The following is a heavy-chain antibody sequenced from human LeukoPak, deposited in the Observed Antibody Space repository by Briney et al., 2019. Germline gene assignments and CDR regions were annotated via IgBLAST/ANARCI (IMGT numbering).Heavy chain of an antibody. D-gene: IGHD6-13*01. Sequence: SVKVSCKASGGTFSSYAISWVRQAPGQGLEWMGRIIPILGIANYAQKFQGRVTITADKSTSTAYMELSSLRSEDTAVYYCAVIPGIAAAGPTYLVDYWGQGTLVTVSS. CDR1: GGTFSSYA. CDR3: AVIPGIAAAGPTYLVDY. V-gene: IGHV1-69*04. J-gene: IGHJ4*02. CDR2: IIPILGIA.